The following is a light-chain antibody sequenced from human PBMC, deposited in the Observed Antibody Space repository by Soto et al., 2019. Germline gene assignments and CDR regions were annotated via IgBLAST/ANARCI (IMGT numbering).Light chain of an antibody. Sequence: QSVLTQPGSVSGSPGQSITISCTGTSSDVGGYNYVSWYQQHPGKAPKLMLYEVTNRPSGVSNRFSGSKSGNTASLTISGFQAEDEAHYSCLSFTSSNRCIYGNGTKVTV. V-gene: IGLV2-14*01. J-gene: IGLJ1*01. CDR2: EVT. CDR3: LSFTSSNRCI. CDR1: SSDVGGYNY.